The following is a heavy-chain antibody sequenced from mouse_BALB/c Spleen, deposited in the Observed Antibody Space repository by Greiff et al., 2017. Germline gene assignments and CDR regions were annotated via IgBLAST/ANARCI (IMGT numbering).Heavy chain of an antibody. CDR1: GFTFSSYG. Sequence: EVQLVESGGDLVKPGGSLKLSCAASGFTFSSYGMSWVRQTPDKRLEWVATISSGGSYTYYPDSVKGRFTITRDNAKNNLFLQMSSLKSEDTAIYYCARRGAYGNYWYFDVWGAGTTVTVSS. V-gene: IGHV5-6*01. D-gene: IGHD2-1*01. J-gene: IGHJ1*01. CDR3: ARRGAYGNYWYFDV. CDR2: ISSGGSYT.